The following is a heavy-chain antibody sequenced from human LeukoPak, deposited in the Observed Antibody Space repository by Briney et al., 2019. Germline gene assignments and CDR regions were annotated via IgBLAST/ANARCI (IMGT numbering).Heavy chain of an antibody. Sequence: GGSLRLSCAASGFTFSSYAMHWVRQAPGKGLEWVAVIWSDTTNKYYADSVKGRFTISRDNSKNTLYLQMSSLRAEDTAMYYCARDRLTAVTTFHFDYWGQGTLVTVSS. D-gene: IGHD4-17*01. CDR3: ARDRLTAVTTFHFDY. V-gene: IGHV3-33*01. CDR1: GFTFSSYA. CDR2: IWSDTTNK. J-gene: IGHJ4*02.